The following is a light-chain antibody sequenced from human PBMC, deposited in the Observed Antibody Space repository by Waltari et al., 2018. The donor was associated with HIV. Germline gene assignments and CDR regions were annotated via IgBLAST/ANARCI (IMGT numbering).Light chain of an antibody. Sequence: QSALTQPASVSGSLGQSITISCTGTSSDVGNYDFVSWYQHHPGKAPKLLIYDVTDRPSGVSIRFSGSKSGNTASLTISGLQAEDEADYYCTSYTNANMVVFGGGTRLTVL. CDR2: DVT. J-gene: IGLJ3*02. CDR3: TSYTNANMVV. V-gene: IGLV2-14*03. CDR1: SSDVGNYDF.